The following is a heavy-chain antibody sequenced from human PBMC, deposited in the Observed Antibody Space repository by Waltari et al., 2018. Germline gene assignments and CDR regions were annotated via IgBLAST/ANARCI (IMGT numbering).Heavy chain of an antibody. J-gene: IGHJ1*01. Sequence: EVQLLESGGGLVQPGGSLSLSCAASGFTFRRYALGWVRQAPGKGLEWVSAISGSGGSTYYADSVKGRFTISRDNSKNTLYLQMNSLRAEDTVVYYCAVRLSSSWYREYFQHWGQGTLVTVSS. CDR3: AVRLSSSWYREYFQH. CDR1: GFTFRRYA. CDR2: ISGSGGST. D-gene: IGHD6-13*01. V-gene: IGHV3-23*01.